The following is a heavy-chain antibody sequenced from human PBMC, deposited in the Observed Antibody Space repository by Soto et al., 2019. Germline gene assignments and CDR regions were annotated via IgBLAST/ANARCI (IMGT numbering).Heavy chain of an antibody. Sequence: PSETLSLTCTVSGGSITYYHLSWIRQPAGKGLECIGRIYSSGSTNYNPSLKSRVTMSVDTSKNKFSLNLNSVTAADTAVYYCARARFGETLLFDSWGQGALVTVYS. CDR3: ARARFGETLLFDS. CDR2: IYSSGST. V-gene: IGHV4-4*07. D-gene: IGHD3-10*02. J-gene: IGHJ4*02. CDR1: GGSITYYH.